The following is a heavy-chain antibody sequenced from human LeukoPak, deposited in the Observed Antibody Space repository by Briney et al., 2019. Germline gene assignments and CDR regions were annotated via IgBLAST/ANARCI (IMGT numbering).Heavy chain of an antibody. Sequence: SETLSLTCTVSGGSISSYYWSWIRQPPGKGREWIGYIYYSGSTTYNASLKSRVIISVDTSKNQFSLKLSSVTAADTAVYYCARGATRGDYWGQGTLVTVSS. CDR1: GGSISSYY. CDR3: ARGATRGDY. V-gene: IGHV4-59*01. J-gene: IGHJ4*02. CDR2: IYYSGST.